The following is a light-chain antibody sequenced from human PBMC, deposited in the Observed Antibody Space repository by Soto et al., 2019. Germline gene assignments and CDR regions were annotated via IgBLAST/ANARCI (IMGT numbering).Light chain of an antibody. CDR3: QQGTDWPPGT. CDR1: QGISNY. CDR2: DAS. Sequence: DIQMTQSPSSLSASVGDRVTITCRASQGISNYLAWYQQKPGKAPKLLIYDASNRATGIPDRFRGSGSGTDFTLTISSLEPEDFALYYCQQGTDWPPGTFGQGTKVDIK. J-gene: IGKJ1*01. V-gene: IGKV1-NL1*01.